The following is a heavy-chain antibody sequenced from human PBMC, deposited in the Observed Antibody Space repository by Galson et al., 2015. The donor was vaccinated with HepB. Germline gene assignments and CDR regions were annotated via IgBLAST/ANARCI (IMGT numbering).Heavy chain of an antibody. D-gene: IGHD3-22*01. Sequence: SLRLSCAASGFTFDDYAMHWVRQAPGEGLEWVSGISWNSGSIGYADSVKGRFTISRDNAKNSLYLQMNSLRAEDTALYYCAKEISYDSSGYYGRGNAFDIWGQGTMVTVSS. CDR2: ISWNSGSI. V-gene: IGHV3-9*01. CDR3: AKEISYDSSGYYGRGNAFDI. J-gene: IGHJ3*02. CDR1: GFTFDDYA.